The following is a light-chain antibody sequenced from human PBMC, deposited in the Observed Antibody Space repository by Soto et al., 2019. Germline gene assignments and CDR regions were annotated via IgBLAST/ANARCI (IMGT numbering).Light chain of an antibody. Sequence: QSVLTQPASVSGSPGRSITISCTGTSRDVGGYSHVSWYQQHPGKAPKLMIYEVTNRPSGVSTRFSGSKSGNTASLTISGLQAEEEADDYCNSYTSSSTLVFGGGTKLTVL. CDR1: SRDVGGYSH. J-gene: IGLJ3*02. CDR2: EVT. CDR3: NSYTSSSTLV. V-gene: IGLV2-14*01.